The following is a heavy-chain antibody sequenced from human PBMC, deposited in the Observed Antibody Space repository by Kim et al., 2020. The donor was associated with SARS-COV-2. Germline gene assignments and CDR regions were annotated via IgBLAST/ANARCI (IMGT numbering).Heavy chain of an antibody. CDR3: ARQSMRAGQFDY. V-gene: IGHV2-70*01. Sequence: YYGTALKTRLTSSKDTSKDQVVLTMTNMDPVDTATYYCARQSMRAGQFDYWGQGTLVTVSS. J-gene: IGHJ4*02. D-gene: IGHD6-19*01.